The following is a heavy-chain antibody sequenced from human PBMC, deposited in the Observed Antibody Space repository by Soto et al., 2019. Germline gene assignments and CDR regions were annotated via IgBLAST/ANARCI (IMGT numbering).Heavy chain of an antibody. CDR1: GFTFSDYY. Sequence: PGGSLRLSCAASGFTFSDYYMSWIRQAPGKGLEWVSYISSSSSTIYYADSVKGRFTISRDNAKNSLYLQMNSLRAEDTAVYYCASLYSGYDRNVYWGQGTLVTVSS. V-gene: IGHV3-11*04. CDR2: ISSSSSTI. J-gene: IGHJ4*02. D-gene: IGHD5-12*01. CDR3: ASLYSGYDRNVY.